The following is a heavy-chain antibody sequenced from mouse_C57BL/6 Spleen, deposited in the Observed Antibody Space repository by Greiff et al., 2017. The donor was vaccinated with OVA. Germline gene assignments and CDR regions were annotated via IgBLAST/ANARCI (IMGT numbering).Heavy chain of an antibody. Sequence: QVQLKQPGAELVMPGASVKLSCKASGYTFTSYWMHWVKQRPGQGLEWIGEIDPSDSYTNYNQKFKGKSTLTVDKSSSTAYMQLSSLTSEDSAVYYCARNYYDYDGYAMDYWGQGTSVTVSS. CDR2: IDPSDSYT. CDR3: ARNYYDYDGYAMDY. V-gene: IGHV1-69*01. D-gene: IGHD2-4*01. J-gene: IGHJ4*01. CDR1: GYTFTSYW.